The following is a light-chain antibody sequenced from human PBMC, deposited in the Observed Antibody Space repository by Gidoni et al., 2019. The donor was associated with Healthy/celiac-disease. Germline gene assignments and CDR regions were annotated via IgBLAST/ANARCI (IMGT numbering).Light chain of an antibody. Sequence: IVMTQSPATLSVSPGERATLSCRASQSVSSNLAWYQQKPGQAPRLLIYGASTRATGLPARFSSSGSGTEFTLTISSLQSEDFAVYYYQQYNNWPLTFGGGTKVEIK. J-gene: IGKJ4*01. CDR1: QSVSSN. CDR2: GAS. CDR3: QQYNNWPLT. V-gene: IGKV3-15*01.